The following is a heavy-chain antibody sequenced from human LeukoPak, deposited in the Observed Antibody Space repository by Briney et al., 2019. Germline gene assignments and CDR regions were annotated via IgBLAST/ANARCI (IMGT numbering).Heavy chain of an antibody. CDR2: IKQDGSEK. CDR3: ARRGAASDAFDI. D-gene: IGHD3-16*01. V-gene: IGHV3-7*01. Sequence: PGGSLRLSCAASGFTFSSYWMSWVRQTPGKGLEWVANIKQDGSEKYYVDSVRGRFTISRDNAKNTLYLQMNSLRAEDTAVYYCARRGAASDAFDIWGQGTMVTVSS. CDR1: GFTFSSYW. J-gene: IGHJ3*02.